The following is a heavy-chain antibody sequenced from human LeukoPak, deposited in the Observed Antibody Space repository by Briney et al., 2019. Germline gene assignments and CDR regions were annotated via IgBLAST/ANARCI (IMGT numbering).Heavy chain of an antibody. V-gene: IGHV4-39*07. CDR2: IYYSGST. D-gene: IGHD3-3*01. CDR3: ARGPGWADDFWRNDAFDI. CDR1: GGSISRSRDY. J-gene: IGHJ3*02. Sequence: PSETLSLTCTVSGGSISRSRDYWGWIRQPPGKGLEWIGSIYYSGSTYYNPSLKSRVTISVDTSKNQFSLKLSSVTAADTAVYYCARGPGWADDFWRNDAFDIWGQGTMVTVSS.